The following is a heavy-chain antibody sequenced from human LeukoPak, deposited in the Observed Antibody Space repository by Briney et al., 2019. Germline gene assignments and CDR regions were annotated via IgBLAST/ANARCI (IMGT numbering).Heavy chain of an antibody. CDR1: GFTFSSYS. Sequence: GGSLRLSCAASGFTFSSYSMNWVRQAPGKGLEWVSYISSSSSTIYYADSAKGRFTISRDNAKNSLYLQMNSLRAEDTAVYYCARDSRRGKSTWDYMDVWGKGTTVTVSS. J-gene: IGHJ6*03. V-gene: IGHV3-48*04. CDR2: ISSSSSTI. CDR3: ARDSRRGKSTWDYMDV. D-gene: IGHD3-10*01.